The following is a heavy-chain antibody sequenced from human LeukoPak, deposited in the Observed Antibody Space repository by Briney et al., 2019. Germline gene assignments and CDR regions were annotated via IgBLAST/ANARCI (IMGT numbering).Heavy chain of an antibody. CDR1: GGSISSYY. J-gene: IGHJ5*02. CDR3: ASGAYSSGWYDWFDP. V-gene: IGHV4-59*01. D-gene: IGHD6-19*01. Sequence: SETLSLTCTVSGGSISSYYWSWIRQPPGKGLEWIGYIYYSGSTNYNPSLKSRVTISVDTSKNQFSLKLSSVTAADTAVYYCASGAYSSGWYDWFDPWGQGTLVTVSS. CDR2: IYYSGST.